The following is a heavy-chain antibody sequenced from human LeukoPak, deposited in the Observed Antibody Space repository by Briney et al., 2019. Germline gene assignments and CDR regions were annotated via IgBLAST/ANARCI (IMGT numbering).Heavy chain of an antibody. J-gene: IGHJ4*02. V-gene: IGHV3-30*18. CDR1: GFTFSSYG. CDR2: ISYDGSNK. CDR3: AKARGWYPRDFDY. Sequence: GGSLRLSCAASGFTFSSYGMHWVRQAPGKGLEWVAVISYDGSNKYYADSVKGRFTISRDNSKNTLYLQMNSLRAEDTAVYYCAKARGWYPRDFDYWGQGTLVTVSS. D-gene: IGHD6-19*01.